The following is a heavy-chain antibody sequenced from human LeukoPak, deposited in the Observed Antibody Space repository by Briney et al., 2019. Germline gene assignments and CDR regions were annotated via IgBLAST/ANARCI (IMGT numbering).Heavy chain of an antibody. CDR2: ISAYNGNT. J-gene: IGHJ4*02. V-gene: IGHV1-18*01. D-gene: IGHD3-16*02. Sequence: ASVTVSCKASGYTFTSYGISWVRQAPGQGLEWMGWISAYNGNTNYAQKLQGRVTMTTDTSTSTAYMELRSLRSDDTAVYYCARVMITFGGVIVTIGYWGQGTLVTVSS. CDR1: GYTFTSYG. CDR3: ARVMITFGGVIVTIGY.